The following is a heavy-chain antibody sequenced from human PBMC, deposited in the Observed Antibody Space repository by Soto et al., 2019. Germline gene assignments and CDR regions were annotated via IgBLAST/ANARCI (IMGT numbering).Heavy chain of an antibody. J-gene: IGHJ4*02. D-gene: IGHD1-1*01. CDR2: IYYTGNT. CDR3: ASGHDAYKVRY. V-gene: IGHV4-31*02. Sequence: WTWIRQLPEKGLEWIGYIYYTGNTYYNPSLKSRPTISIDTSENQFSLKLTSVTAADTAVYFCASGHDAYKVRYWGQGTLVTVSS.